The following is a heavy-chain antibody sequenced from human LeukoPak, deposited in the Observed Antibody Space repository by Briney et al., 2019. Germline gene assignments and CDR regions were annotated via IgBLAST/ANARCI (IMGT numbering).Heavy chain of an antibody. Sequence: SVKVSCKASGGTFGSYAISWVRQAPGQGLEWMGRIIPILGIANYAQKFQGRVTITADKSTSTAYMELSSLRSEDTAVYYCASGADIVVVPTAGGWFDPWGQGTLVTVSS. V-gene: IGHV1-69*04. J-gene: IGHJ5*02. D-gene: IGHD2-2*01. CDR2: IIPILGIA. CDR1: GGTFGSYA. CDR3: ASGADIVVVPTAGGWFDP.